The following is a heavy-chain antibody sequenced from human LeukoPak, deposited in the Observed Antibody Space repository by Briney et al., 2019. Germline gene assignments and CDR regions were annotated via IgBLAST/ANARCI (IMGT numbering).Heavy chain of an antibody. CDR3: ARAPSEIGGYYPEYFRH. CDR1: GFTFSSYA. CDR2: ISGSGGST. V-gene: IGHV3-23*01. Sequence: GGSLRLSCAASGFTFSSYAMSWVRQAPGKGLEWVSAISGSGGSTYYADSVKGRFTISRDNSKNTLYLQMNSLRAEDTGVYYCARAPSEIGGYYPEYFRHWGQGTLVTVSS. D-gene: IGHD3-22*01. J-gene: IGHJ1*01.